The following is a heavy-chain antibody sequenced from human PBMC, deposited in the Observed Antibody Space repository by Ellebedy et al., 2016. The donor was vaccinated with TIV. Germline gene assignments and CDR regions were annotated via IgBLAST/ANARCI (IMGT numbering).Heavy chain of an antibody. Sequence: SETLSLXCAVYGGSFSGYYWSWIRQPPGKGLEWIGEINHSGSTNYNPSLKSRVTISVDTSKNQFSLKLSSVTAADTAVYYCAREGCSGGSCYLDYWGQGTLVTVSS. CDR1: GGSFSGYY. J-gene: IGHJ4*02. V-gene: IGHV4-34*01. CDR2: INHSGST. D-gene: IGHD2-15*01. CDR3: AREGCSGGSCYLDY.